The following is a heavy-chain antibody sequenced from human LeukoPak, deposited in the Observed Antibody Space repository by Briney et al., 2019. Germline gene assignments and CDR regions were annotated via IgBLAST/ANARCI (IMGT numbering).Heavy chain of an antibody. CDR1: GYTFSNYY. CDR2: ISPSGGST. J-gene: IGHJ4*02. CDR3: APETSIGY. V-gene: IGHV1-46*01. Sequence: GASVKVSCKASGYTFSNYYMHWVRQAPGQGLEWMGIISPSGGSTTYAQKFQGRVTMTRDTSISTAYMELSRLRSDDTAVYYCAPETSIGYWGQGTLVTVSS.